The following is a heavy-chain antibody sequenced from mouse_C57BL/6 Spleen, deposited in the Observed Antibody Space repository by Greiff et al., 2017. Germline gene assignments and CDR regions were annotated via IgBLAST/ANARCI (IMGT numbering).Heavy chain of an antibody. Sequence: VQLQQSGPELVKPGASVKISCKASGYAFSSSWMNWVKQRPGTGLEWIGRIYPGDGDTNYNGKFKGKATLTADKSSSTAYMQLSSLTSEDSAVYFCARDGYYNYYAMDYWGQGTSVTVSS. V-gene: IGHV1-82*01. CDR2: IYPGDGDT. D-gene: IGHD2-3*01. CDR3: ARDGYYNYYAMDY. CDR1: GYAFSSSW. J-gene: IGHJ4*01.